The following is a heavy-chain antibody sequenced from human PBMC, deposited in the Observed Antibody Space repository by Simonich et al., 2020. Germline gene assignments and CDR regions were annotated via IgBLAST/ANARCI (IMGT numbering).Heavy chain of an antibody. D-gene: IGHD3-3*01. Sequence: ESGPGLVKPSETLSLTCTVSGGSISSYYWSWIRQPPGKGLEWIGYIYYSGSTNYNPSLKSRVTISVDTSKNQFSLKLSSVTAADTAVYYGARRTTGITIFGVVTNYWYFDLWGRGTLVTVSS. V-gene: IGHV4-59*12. CDR3: ARRTTGITIFGVVTNYWYFDL. J-gene: IGHJ2*01. CDR2: IYYSGST. CDR1: GGSISSYY.